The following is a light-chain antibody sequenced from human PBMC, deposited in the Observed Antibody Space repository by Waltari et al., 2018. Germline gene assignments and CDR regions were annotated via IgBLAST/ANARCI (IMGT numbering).Light chain of an antibody. CDR3: MQALQTPFT. Sequence: DIVMTQTPLSLPVTPGDPASISCRSSQSLLHSDGNTYLYWYLQKPGQPPRLLIYRVSNRFSGVPDRFSGSGSGTDFTLKISRVKAEDVGVYYCMQALQTPFTFGPGTKLDIK. V-gene: IGKV2-29*02. CDR1: QSLLHSDGNTY. J-gene: IGKJ3*01. CDR2: RVS.